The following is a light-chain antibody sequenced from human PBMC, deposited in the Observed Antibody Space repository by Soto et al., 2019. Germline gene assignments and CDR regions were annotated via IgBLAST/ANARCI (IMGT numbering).Light chain of an antibody. V-gene: IGLV2-14*01. CDR3: SSYTSSSTLMV. CDR1: SSDVGGYNY. J-gene: IGLJ2*01. CDR2: DVS. Sequence: QSVLTQPASVSGSPGXSITISCTGTSSDVGGYNYVSWYQQHPGKAPKLMIYDVSNRPSGVSNRFSGSKSGNTASLTISGLQAEDEADYYCSSYTSSSTLMVFGGGTKLTVL.